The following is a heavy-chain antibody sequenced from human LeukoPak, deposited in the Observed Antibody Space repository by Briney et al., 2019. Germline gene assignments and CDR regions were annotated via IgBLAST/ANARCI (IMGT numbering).Heavy chain of an antibody. D-gene: IGHD3-10*01. CDR2: INHSGST. V-gene: IGHV4-34*01. J-gene: IGHJ4*02. Sequence: KASETLSLTCAVYGGSFSGYYWSWIRQPPGKGLEWIGEINHSGSTNYNPSLKSRVTISVDTSKNQFSLKLSSVTAADTAVYYCARRNYYGSGSYYNYWGQGTLVTVSS. CDR1: GGSFSGYY. CDR3: ARRNYYGSGSYYNY.